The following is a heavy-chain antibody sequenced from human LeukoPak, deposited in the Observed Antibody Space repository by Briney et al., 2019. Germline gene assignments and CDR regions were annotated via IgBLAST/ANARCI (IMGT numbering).Heavy chain of an antibody. CDR1: GFTFSNYA. J-gene: IGHJ4*02. V-gene: IGHV3-23*01. CDR3: ARDLLGVGTLATDY. CDR2: ISGSGGIT. Sequence: GGSLRLSCAASGFTFSNYAMSWVRQAPGKGLEWVSGISGSGGITYYADSVKGRFTIPRDNSKNTLYLQMNSLRAEDTAVYYCARDLLGVGTLATDYWDQGILVTVSS. D-gene: IGHD3-3*01.